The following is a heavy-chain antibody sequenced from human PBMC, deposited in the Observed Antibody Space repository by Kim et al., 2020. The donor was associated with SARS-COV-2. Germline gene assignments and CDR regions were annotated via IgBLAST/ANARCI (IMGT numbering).Heavy chain of an antibody. Sequence: NRSLKSRVTISGDTSKSQFSLKLSSVTAADTAVYYCARGLGSGSYYWCDPWGQGTLVTVSS. CDR3: ARGLGSGSYYWCDP. J-gene: IGHJ5*02. D-gene: IGHD1-26*01. V-gene: IGHV4-34*01.